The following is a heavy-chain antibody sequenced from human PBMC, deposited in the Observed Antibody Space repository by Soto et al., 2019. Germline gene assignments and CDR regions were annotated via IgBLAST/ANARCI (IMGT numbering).Heavy chain of an antibody. J-gene: IGHJ4*02. V-gene: IGHV1-8*01. CDR3: ARGFRGSRDIVVVPAAIYWADY. CDR1: GYTFTSYD. D-gene: IGHD2-2*01. CDR2: MNPNSGNT. Sequence: GASVKVSCKASGYTFTSYDINWVRQATGQGLEWMGWMNPNSGNTGYAQKFQGRVTMTRNTSISTAYMELSSLRSEDTAVYYCARGFRGSRDIVVVPAAIYWADYWGQGTLVTVSS.